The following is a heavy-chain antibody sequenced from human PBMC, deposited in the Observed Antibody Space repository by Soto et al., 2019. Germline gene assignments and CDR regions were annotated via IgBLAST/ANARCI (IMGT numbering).Heavy chain of an antibody. J-gene: IGHJ6*02. Sequence: SVKVSCKASGYTFTSYGISWVRQAPGQGLEWIGWIVVGSGDTNYAQKFQERVTITRDMSTSTAYMELSSLRSEDTAVYYCAAEGSITMVRGVIFPLYGMDVWGQGTTVTVSS. D-gene: IGHD3-10*01. CDR1: GYTFTSYG. CDR3: AAEGSITMVRGVIFPLYGMDV. V-gene: IGHV1-58*02. CDR2: IVVGSGDT.